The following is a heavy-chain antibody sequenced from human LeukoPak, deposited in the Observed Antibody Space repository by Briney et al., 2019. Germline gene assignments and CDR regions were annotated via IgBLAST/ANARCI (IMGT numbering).Heavy chain of an antibody. J-gene: IGHJ4*02. Sequence: GGSLRLSCAASGFTFSSYAMHRVRQAPGKGLEWVANIKQDGSEKYYVDSVKGRFTISRDNAKNSLYLQMNSLRAEDTAVYYCARGSPYFYGTDLDYWGQGTLVTVSS. V-gene: IGHV3-7*01. CDR2: IKQDGSEK. CDR3: ARGSPYFYGTDLDY. CDR1: GFTFSSYA. D-gene: IGHD3-10*01.